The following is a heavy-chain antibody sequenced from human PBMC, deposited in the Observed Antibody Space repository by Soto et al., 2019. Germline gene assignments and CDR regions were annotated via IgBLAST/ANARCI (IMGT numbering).Heavy chain of an antibody. V-gene: IGHV4-59*01. D-gene: IGHD6-13*01. CDR2: IYYSGST. CDR1: GGSFSGYY. J-gene: IGHJ3*02. CDR3: ARDCPDTIAAAHHDAFDI. Sequence: PSETLSLTCAVYGGSFSGYYWSWIRPPPGKGLEWIGYIYYSGSTNYNPSLKSRVTISVDTSKNQFSLKLSSVTAADTAVYYCARDCPDTIAAAHHDAFDIWGQGTMVTVSS.